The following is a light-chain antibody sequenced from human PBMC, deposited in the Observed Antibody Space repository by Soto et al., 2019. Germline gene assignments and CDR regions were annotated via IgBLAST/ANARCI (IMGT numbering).Light chain of an antibody. CDR3: ASWDSRLSAFV. V-gene: IGLV1-51*02. CDR2: END. CDR1: SSNIGNNY. Sequence: QSVLTQPPSVSAAPGQTVTISCSGSSSNIGNNYVSWYQQLPGTAPKLLIYENDKRPSGIPDRFAGSKSGTSATLGITGLQTGDEADYYCASWDSRLSAFVFGTGTKLTVL. J-gene: IGLJ1*01.